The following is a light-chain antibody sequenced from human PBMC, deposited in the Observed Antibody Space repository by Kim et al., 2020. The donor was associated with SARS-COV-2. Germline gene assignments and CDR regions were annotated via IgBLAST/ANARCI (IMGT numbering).Light chain of an antibody. V-gene: IGKV3-20*01. CDR1: QSVSSNY. J-gene: IGKJ2*01. Sequence: LSLSPGERATLSCRASQSVSSNYLAWYQQKPGQAPRLLIYGASTRATGIPDRFSGSGSGTDFTLTISRLEPEDFAVYYCQQYGISPMYTFGQGTKLEI. CDR3: QQYGISPMYT. CDR2: GAS.